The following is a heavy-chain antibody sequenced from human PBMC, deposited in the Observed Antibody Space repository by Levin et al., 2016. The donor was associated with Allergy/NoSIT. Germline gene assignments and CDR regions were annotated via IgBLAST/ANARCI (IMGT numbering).Heavy chain of an antibody. CDR3: ARGGLIIVVAATAFDY. D-gene: IGHD2-15*01. J-gene: IGHJ4*02. Sequence: SETLSLTCSVSGGPISTYHWNWIRQPPGKGLEWIGCVYNAGGSNNYNPSLKSRVTISVDTSKNQFSLKLTSVTAADTAVYYCARGGLIIVVAATAFDYWGQGTLVSVSS. CDR2: VYNAGGSN. V-gene: IGHV4-4*08. CDR1: GGPISTYH.